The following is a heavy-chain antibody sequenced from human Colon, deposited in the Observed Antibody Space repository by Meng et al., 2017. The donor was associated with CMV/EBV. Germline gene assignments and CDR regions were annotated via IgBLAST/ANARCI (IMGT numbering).Heavy chain of an antibody. V-gene: IGHV5-51*01. CDR1: GHTSTNYW. CDR2: IHPDDSNT. CDR3: ASPPGGYDAYDL. Sequence: GESLKISCQVSGHTSTNYWIGWVRQMPGKGLEWMGMIHPDDSNTRYSPSFQGQVTISADKSISTAYLQWSSLKASDTAMYYCASPPGGYDAYDLWGQGTMVTVSS. D-gene: IGHD3-10*01. J-gene: IGHJ3*01.